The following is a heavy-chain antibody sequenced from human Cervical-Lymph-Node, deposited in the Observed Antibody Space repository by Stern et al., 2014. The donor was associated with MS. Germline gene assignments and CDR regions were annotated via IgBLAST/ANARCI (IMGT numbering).Heavy chain of an antibody. J-gene: IGHJ6*02. CDR1: GDSISSYY. CDR2: ISSSGST. CDR3: ARWDRVMVRPNFYYYGMDV. V-gene: IGHV4-59*01. Sequence: VQLQESGPGLVKPSETLSLTCTVSGDSISSYYWHWIRHSPGKGLECIGYISSSGSTNHIPSLKSRVTISVDMSKNQFSLQLTSVTAADTAVYFCARWDRVMVRPNFYYYGMDVWGQGTTVIVSS. D-gene: IGHD5-18*01.